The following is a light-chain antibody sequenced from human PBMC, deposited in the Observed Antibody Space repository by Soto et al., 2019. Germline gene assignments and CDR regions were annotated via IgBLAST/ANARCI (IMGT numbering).Light chain of an antibody. Sequence: DIQMTQSPSSLSTSVGDRVTITCQASHDISDYLNWYQQKPGKAPKLLIYDASNLETGVPSRFSGSGSGTDFTLTISSLQPEDIATYYCQQYDNLPLTFGGGTKVEIK. V-gene: IGKV1-33*01. CDR1: HDISDY. CDR3: QQYDNLPLT. CDR2: DAS. J-gene: IGKJ4*01.